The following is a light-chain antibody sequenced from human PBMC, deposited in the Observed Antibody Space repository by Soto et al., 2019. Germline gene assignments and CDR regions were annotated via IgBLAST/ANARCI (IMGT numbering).Light chain of an antibody. CDR2: DNN. CDR1: SSNIGNNY. Sequence: QSVLTQSPSVSAAPGQKVTISCSGSSSNIGNNYVSWYQQLPGTAPKLLTYDNNKRPSGIPDRFSGSKSGTSGTLDITGLQTGDEADYYCATWDGSLPGEVFGGGTQLTVL. V-gene: IGLV1-51*01. CDR3: ATWDGSLPGEV. J-gene: IGLJ2*01.